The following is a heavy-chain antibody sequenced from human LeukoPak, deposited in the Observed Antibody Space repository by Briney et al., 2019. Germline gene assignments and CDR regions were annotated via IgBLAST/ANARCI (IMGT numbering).Heavy chain of an antibody. Sequence: PSETLSLTGTVSGGSIGSSSYYWGWIRQPPGKGLEWIGSIYYSGSTYYNPSLKSRVTISVDTSKNQFSLKLSSVTAEDTAVYYCARVVGTMIVVVITTPGYFDYWGQGTLGTVSS. V-gene: IGHV4-39*01. D-gene: IGHD3-22*01. CDR1: GGSIGSSSYY. J-gene: IGHJ4*02. CDR3: ARVVGTMIVVVITTPGYFDY. CDR2: IYYSGST.